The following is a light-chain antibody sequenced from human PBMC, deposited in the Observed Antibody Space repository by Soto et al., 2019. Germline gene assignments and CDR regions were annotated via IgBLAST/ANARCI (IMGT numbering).Light chain of an antibody. CDR1: NSDVGGYDY. CDR2: EVS. CDR3: SSYTSSSTYV. Sequence: QSALTQPASVSGSPGQSITISCTGTNSDVGGYDYVSWYQQHPGKAPKLVIFEVSNRPSGVSNRFSGSKSDNMASLTISGLQAEDEADYYCSSYTSSSTYVFGTGTKLTVL. J-gene: IGLJ1*01. V-gene: IGLV2-14*01.